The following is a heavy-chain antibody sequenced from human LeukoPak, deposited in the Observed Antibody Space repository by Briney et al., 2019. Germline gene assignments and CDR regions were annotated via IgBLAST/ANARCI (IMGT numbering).Heavy chain of an antibody. J-gene: IGHJ4*02. CDR1: DGSISSYY. Sequence: PSETLSLTCSISDGSISSYYWNWIRQSPGKGLEWIGHIHYSGSTHYNSALQSRVSISIDTSKSHFTLKLRSVTAADTAVYYCARQYYDSSGYYHDYWGQGTLVTVSS. CDR2: IHYSGST. CDR3: ARQYYDSSGYYHDY. V-gene: IGHV4-59*01. D-gene: IGHD3-22*01.